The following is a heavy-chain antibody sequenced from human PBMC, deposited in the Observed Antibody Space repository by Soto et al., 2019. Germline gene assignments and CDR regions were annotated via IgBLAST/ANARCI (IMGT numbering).Heavy chain of an antibody. CDR3: ARDTALRGPGDY. CDR2: IWYDGSNK. CDR1: GFTFSSYG. J-gene: IGHJ4*02. D-gene: IGHD4-17*01. Sequence: GGSRRLSCAASGFTFSSYGMHWVRQAPGKGLEWVAVIWYDGSNKYYADSVKGRFTISRDNSKNTLYLQMNSLRAEDTAVYYCARDTALRGPGDYWGQGTLVTVSS. V-gene: IGHV3-33*01.